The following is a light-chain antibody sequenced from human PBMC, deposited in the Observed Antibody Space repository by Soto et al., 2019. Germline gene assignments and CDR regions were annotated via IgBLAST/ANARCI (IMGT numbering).Light chain of an antibody. CDR1: QSVSNNY. V-gene: IGKV3-20*01. CDR3: QQYGSTPLT. CDR2: GAS. J-gene: IGKJ5*01. Sequence: EIVMTQSPGTLSLSPGERATLSCRASQSVSNNYLAWYQQKPGQAPRLLIYGASNRATGIPDRFSGSGSGTDFTLTISRLEPEDFAVYYCQQYGSTPLTFGQGTRLEIK.